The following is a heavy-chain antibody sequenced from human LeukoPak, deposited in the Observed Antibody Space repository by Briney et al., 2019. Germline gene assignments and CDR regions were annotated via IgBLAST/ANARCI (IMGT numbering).Heavy chain of an antibody. V-gene: IGHV4-34*01. CDR1: GGSFSGYY. J-gene: IGHJ4*02. CDR2: INHSGST. Sequence: SETLSLTCAVYGGSFSGYYWSWIRQPPGKGLEWIGEINHSGSTNYNPSLKSRVTISVDTSKNQFSLKLSSVTAADTAVYYCAGGVATASSGIFDYWGQGTLVTVSS. D-gene: IGHD5-12*01. CDR3: AGGVATASSGIFDY.